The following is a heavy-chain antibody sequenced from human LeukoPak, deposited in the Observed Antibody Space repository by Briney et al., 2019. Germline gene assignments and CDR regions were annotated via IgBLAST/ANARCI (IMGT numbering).Heavy chain of an antibody. CDR3: ARDYCSSFSCQDY. Sequence: SGRSLRLSCAASGFPFSSYGMHWVRQAPGKGLEWVAIIWYDGSNQYYADSVKGRFTISRDNSKNTLYLQMNSLRAEDTAVYYCARDYCSSFSCQDYWGQETLVTVSS. CDR2: IWYDGSNQ. D-gene: IGHD2-2*01. V-gene: IGHV3-33*01. CDR1: GFPFSSYG. J-gene: IGHJ4*02.